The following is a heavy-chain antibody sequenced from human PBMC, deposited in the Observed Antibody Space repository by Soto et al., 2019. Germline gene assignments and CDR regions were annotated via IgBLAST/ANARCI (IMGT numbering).Heavy chain of an antibody. V-gene: IGHV3-21*01. J-gene: IGHJ4*02. D-gene: IGHD6-19*01. CDR2: ISSSSSYI. CDR1: GFTFSSYS. CDR3: AREGIAVAGYYFDY. Sequence: EVQLVESVGGLVKPGGSLRLSCAASGFTFSSYSMNWVRQAPGKGLEWVSSISSSSSYIYYADSVKGRFTISRDNAKNSLYLQMNSLRAEDTAVYYCAREGIAVAGYYFDYWGQGTLVTVSS.